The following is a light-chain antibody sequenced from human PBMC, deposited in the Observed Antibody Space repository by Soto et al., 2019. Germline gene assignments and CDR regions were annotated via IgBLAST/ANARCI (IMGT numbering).Light chain of an antibody. Sequence: QSALTQPASVSGSPGQSSTISCTGTSSYVGGYNYVSWYQQHPGKAPRLMIYAASNRPSGVSHRFSGSRSGNTASLTISGLQAEDEAHYYCSSYTGGSTLYVFGTGTKLTVL. J-gene: IGLJ1*01. CDR1: SSYVGGYNY. CDR3: SSYTGGSTLYV. CDR2: AAS. V-gene: IGLV2-14*01.